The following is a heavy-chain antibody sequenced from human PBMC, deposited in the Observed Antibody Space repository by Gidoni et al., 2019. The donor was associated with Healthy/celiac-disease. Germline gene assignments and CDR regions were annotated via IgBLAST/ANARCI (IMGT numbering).Heavy chain of an antibody. CDR1: GYSFTSYW. CDR2: IYPGDSDT. Sequence: EVQLVQSGAEVKKPGESLKIFCKGSGYSFTSYWIGWVRQMPGKGLEWMGIIYPGDSDTRYSPSFQGQVTISADKSISTAYLQWSILKASDTAMYYCARHMGFGEPLRGNAFDIWGQGTMVTVSS. V-gene: IGHV5-51*01. J-gene: IGHJ3*02. D-gene: IGHD3-10*01. CDR3: ARHMGFGEPLRGNAFDI.